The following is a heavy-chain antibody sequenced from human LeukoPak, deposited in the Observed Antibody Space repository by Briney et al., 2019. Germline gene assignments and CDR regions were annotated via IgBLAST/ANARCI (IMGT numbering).Heavy chain of an antibody. V-gene: IGHV1-2*02. Sequence: GASVKVSCKASGYTFTSYYMHWVRQAPGQGLEWMGWINPNSGGTNYAQKFQGRVTMTRDTSISTAYMELSRLRSDDTAVYYCARVYYDFWSGYWDYWGQGTLVTVSS. D-gene: IGHD3-3*01. CDR2: INPNSGGT. J-gene: IGHJ4*02. CDR1: GYTFTSYY. CDR3: ARVYYDFWSGYWDY.